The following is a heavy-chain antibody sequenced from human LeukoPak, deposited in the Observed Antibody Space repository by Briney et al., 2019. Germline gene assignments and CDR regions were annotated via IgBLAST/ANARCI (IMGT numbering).Heavy chain of an antibody. Sequence: SETLSLTCTVSGGSISSYYWSWIRQPPGKGLEWIGYIYYSGSTNYNPSLKSRVTISVDTSKNQFSLKLSSVTAADTAVYYCARAHYYGSGSYFVPWGQGTLVTVSS. CDR2: IYYSGST. CDR3: ARAHYYGSGSYFVP. V-gene: IGHV4-59*01. J-gene: IGHJ5*02. D-gene: IGHD3-10*01. CDR1: GGSISSYY.